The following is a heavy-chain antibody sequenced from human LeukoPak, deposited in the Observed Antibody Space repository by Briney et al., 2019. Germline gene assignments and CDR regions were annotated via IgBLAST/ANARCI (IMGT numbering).Heavy chain of an antibody. D-gene: IGHD4-23*01. Sequence: GGSLRLSCAASGFTFSSYAMSWVRQAPGKGLEWVSSISSSSSYIYYADSVKGRFTISRDNAKNSLYLQMNSLRAEDTAVYYCARVPTTVVTPPHWYFDLWGRGTLVTVSS. V-gene: IGHV3-21*01. CDR3: ARVPTTVVTPPHWYFDL. CDR1: GFTFSSYA. J-gene: IGHJ2*01. CDR2: ISSSSSYI.